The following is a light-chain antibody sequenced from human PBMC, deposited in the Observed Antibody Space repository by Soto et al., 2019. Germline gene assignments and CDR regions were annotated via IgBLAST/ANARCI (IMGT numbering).Light chain of an antibody. CDR1: QSISSRY. CDR2: AAS. V-gene: IGKV3-20*01. J-gene: IGKJ1*01. CDR3: HQHGLPWS. Sequence: EVVLTQSPGTLSLSPGERATLSCRASQSISSRYIIWYQQKPGQAPRLLIYAASTRATGIPDRFSGSGSGTLFTLTISRLEPEDSAVYHCHQHGLPWSFGQGTKVEVK.